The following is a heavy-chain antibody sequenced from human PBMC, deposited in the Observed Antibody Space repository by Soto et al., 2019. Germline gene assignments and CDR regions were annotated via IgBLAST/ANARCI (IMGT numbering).Heavy chain of an antibody. V-gene: IGHV1-69*01. CDR3: ARDGGRHSGGIDY. CDR2: IIPIFGTA. Sequence: KVSCKASGGTFSSYSINWVRQAPGQGLEWMGEIIPIFGTANYAQKFQGRVTITADESTSTAYMELSSLRSEDTAVYYCARDGGRHSGGIDYWGQGTLVTVSS. D-gene: IGHD1-26*01. J-gene: IGHJ4*02. CDR1: GGTFSSYS.